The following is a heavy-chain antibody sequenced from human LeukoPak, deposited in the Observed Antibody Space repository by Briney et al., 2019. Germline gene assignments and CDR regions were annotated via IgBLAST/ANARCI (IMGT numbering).Heavy chain of an antibody. J-gene: IGHJ4*02. CDR2: ISGSRDFI. V-gene: IGHV3-21*06. CDR3: VRALVGAAFDT. CDR1: GFTFNVYA. D-gene: IGHD2-15*01. Sequence: PGGSLRLSCAASGFTFNVYAMHWVRRVPGKGPEWISSISGSRDFIYYADSVKGRFTISRDNAKNSLYLDMNSLRVEDTAVYFCVRALVGAAFDTWGQGALVTVSS.